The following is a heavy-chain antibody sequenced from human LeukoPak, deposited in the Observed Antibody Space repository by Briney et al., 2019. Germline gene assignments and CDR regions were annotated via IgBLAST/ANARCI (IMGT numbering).Heavy chain of an antibody. CDR3: AADRERDPSVYYLV. CDR1: GFTFSDYA. J-gene: IGHJ4*02. V-gene: IGHV3-23*01. D-gene: IGHD3-22*01. Sequence: GGSLRLSCAASGFTFSDYAMSWVRQAPGLGLEWVSTISDNGGGTYYADSVKGRFTISRDNSKNTLFLQMNSLRAEDSAVYYCAADRERDPSVYYLVGGQGTLITVSS. CDR2: ISDNGGGT.